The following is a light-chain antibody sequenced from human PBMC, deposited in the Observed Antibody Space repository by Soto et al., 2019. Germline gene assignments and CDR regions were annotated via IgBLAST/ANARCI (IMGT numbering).Light chain of an antibody. J-gene: IGKJ4*01. CDR2: DAS. V-gene: IGKV3-11*01. Sequence: TQSPSSLSLSPGERATLSCRASQSVSSYLAWYQQKPGQAPRLLIYDASNRATGIPARFSGSGSGTDFTLTISSLEPEDFAVYYCQQRSNWPPLTFGGGTKVEIK. CDR3: QQRSNWPPLT. CDR1: QSVSSY.